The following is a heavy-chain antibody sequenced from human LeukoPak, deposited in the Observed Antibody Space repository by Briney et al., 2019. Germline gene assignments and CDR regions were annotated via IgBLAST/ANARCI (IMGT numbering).Heavy chain of an antibody. CDR3: AKNAAPTRYFDWLPIDY. J-gene: IGHJ4*02. CDR1: GFTFSSYA. CDR2: TSGSGGSE. Sequence: GGSLRLSCAASGFTFSSYAMSWVRQAPGMGLEWVSSTSGSGGSEYYADSVKGRYTISRDNSKNTLYLQMNSLRGEDTAVYCCAKNAAPTRYFDWLPIDYWGQGTLVTVSS. V-gene: IGHV3-23*01. D-gene: IGHD3-9*01.